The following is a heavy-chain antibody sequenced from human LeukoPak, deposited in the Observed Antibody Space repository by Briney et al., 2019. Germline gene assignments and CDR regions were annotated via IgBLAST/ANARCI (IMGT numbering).Heavy chain of an antibody. D-gene: IGHD2-2*01. Sequence: SETLSLTCTVSGGSISSYNWNWIRQPAGKGLEWIGRIYSSGSTNYNPSLKSRVTMSVDTSKSQFSLKLSSVSAADTAVYYCARADQLPPYYYYYMDVWGKGTKVTVSS. CDR3: ARADQLPPYYYYYMDV. J-gene: IGHJ6*03. CDR1: GGSISSYN. V-gene: IGHV4-4*07. CDR2: IYSSGST.